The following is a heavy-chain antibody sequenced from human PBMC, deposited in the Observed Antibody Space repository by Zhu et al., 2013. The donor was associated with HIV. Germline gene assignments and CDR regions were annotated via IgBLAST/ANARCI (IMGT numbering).Heavy chain of an antibody. D-gene: IGHD6-13*01. Sequence: QVQLVQSGAEVKKPGASVKVSCKASGYTFTSYAMHWVRQAPGQRLEWMGWINAGNGNTKYSQKFQGRVTITRDTSASTAYMELSSLRSEDTAVYYCARGLRYSSSWYEGYYFDYWGQGTLVTVSS. J-gene: IGHJ4*02. CDR2: INAGNGNT. CDR1: GYTFTSYA. CDR3: ARGLRYSSSWYEGYYFDY. V-gene: IGHV1-3*01.